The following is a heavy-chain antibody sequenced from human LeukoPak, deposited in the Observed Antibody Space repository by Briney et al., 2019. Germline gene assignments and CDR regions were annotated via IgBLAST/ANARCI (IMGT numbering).Heavy chain of an antibody. Sequence: GGSLRLSCAASGFTFSSYAMHWVRQAPGKGLEWVAGTSYDGNKKYYADSVKGRFTISRDNSRNTLFLQMNSLRAEDTAIYYCARDPGYYYYYYMDVWGKGTTVTISS. CDR3: ARDPGYYYYYYMDV. J-gene: IGHJ6*03. V-gene: IGHV3-30*04. CDR1: GFTFSSYA. CDR2: TSYDGNKK.